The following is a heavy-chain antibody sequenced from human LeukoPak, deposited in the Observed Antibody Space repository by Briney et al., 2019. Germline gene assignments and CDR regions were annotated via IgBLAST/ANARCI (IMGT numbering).Heavy chain of an antibody. V-gene: IGHV3-7*01. Sequence: GGPLRLSCAASGFTFSSYWMSWVRQAPGKGLEWVANIKQDGSEKYYVDSVKGRFTISRDNAKNSLYLQMNSLRAEDTAVYYCAREEEKRITIFGVVIAATDAFDIWGQGTMVTVSS. J-gene: IGHJ3*02. CDR1: GFTFSSYW. D-gene: IGHD3-3*01. CDR2: IKQDGSEK. CDR3: AREEEKRITIFGVVIAATDAFDI.